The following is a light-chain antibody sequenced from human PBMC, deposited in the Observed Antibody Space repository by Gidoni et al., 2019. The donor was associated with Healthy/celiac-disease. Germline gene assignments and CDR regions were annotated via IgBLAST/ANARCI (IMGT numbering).Light chain of an antibody. Sequence: EIVMTQSPATLSVSAGERATLSCRASQSVSSNLAWYQQKPGQAPRLLIYGASTRATGIPARFSGSGSGTEFTLTISSLQSEDFAVYYCQQFNNWPPVTFGQGTKLEIK. CDR1: QSVSSN. V-gene: IGKV3-15*01. CDR3: QQFNNWPPVT. J-gene: IGKJ2*01. CDR2: GAS.